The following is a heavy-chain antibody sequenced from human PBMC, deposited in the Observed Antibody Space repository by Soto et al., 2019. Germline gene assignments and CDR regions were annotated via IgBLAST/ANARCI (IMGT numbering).Heavy chain of an antibody. CDR3: ARVPDY. V-gene: IGHV4-30-2*01. Sequence: QLQLQESGSGLVKPSQTLSLTCAVSGCSISSGCYSWRWIRQPPGKGLEWIGYIYHSGRTYYNQSLKSRVTISVDRSKNQFSMKLSAVTAAATAVYYCARVPDYLGQGTLVTVSS. CDR2: IYHSGRT. J-gene: IGHJ4*02. CDR1: GCSISSGCYS.